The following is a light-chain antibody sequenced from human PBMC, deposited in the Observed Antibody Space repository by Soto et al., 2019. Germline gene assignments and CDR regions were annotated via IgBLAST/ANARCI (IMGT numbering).Light chain of an antibody. Sequence: QTVVTQEPSISVSPGRTVTLTCGLSSGSVSTSYYPSWYQQTPGQAPRTLIYSTNTRSSGVPDRFSGSILGNKAALTITGDQADDESDYYCVLYMGSGISVFGGGTNPTVL. CDR1: SGSVSTSYY. V-gene: IGLV8-61*01. CDR3: VLYMGSGISV. J-gene: IGLJ3*02. CDR2: STN.